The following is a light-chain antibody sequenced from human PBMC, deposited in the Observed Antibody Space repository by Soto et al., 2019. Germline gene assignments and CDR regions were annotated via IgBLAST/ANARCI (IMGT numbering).Light chain of an antibody. CDR1: QSVSSN. J-gene: IGKJ1*01. V-gene: IGKV3D-15*01. CDR3: QHYNSYSEA. Sequence: EIVMTQSPATLSLSPGQRATLSCRASQSVSSNLAWYQQKPGQAPRLLIYDASTRATGIPARFSGGGSGTDFTLTISRLEPDDFATYYCQHYNSYSEAFGQGTKVDI. CDR2: DAS.